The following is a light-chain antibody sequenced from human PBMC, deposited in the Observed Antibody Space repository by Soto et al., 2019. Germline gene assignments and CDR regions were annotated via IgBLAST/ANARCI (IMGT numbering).Light chain of an antibody. CDR1: QSVSSY. J-gene: IGKJ3*01. V-gene: IGKV3-11*01. CDR3: QQRSNWVFT. CDR2: DAS. Sequence: EIVLTQSPATLSLSPGERATLSCRASQSVSSYLAWYQQKPGQAPRLLIYDASNRATGIPARFSGSGSGTDFTLTISSLEPEDFAVYYCQQRSNWVFTFGPGTKV.